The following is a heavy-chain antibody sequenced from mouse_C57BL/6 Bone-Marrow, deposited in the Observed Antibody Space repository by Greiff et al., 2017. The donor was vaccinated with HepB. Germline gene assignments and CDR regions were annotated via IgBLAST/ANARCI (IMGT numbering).Heavy chain of an antibody. D-gene: IGHD1-1*01. CDR2: IDPENGDT. CDR1: GFNIKDDY. J-gene: IGHJ1*03. CDR3: TTTFITTVVAKNFDV. Sequence: VQLKQSGAELVRPGASVKLSCTASGFNIKDDYMHWVKQRPEQGLEWIGWIDPENGDTEYASKFQGKATIPADTSSNTAYLQLSSLTSEDTAVYYCTTTFITTVVAKNFDVWGTGTTVTVSS. V-gene: IGHV14-4*01.